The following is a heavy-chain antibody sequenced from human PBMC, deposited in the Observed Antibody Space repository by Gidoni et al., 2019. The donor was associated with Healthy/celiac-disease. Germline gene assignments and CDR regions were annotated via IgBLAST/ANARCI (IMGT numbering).Heavy chain of an antibody. Sequence: QVQLVESGGGVVQPGRSLRLSCAAPGFTFSSYGMHWVRQAPGKGLEWVAVIWYDGSNKYYADSVKGRFTISRDNSKNTLYLQMNSLRAEDTAVYYCARVGDPTTVPYYYGMDVWGQGTTVTVSS. D-gene: IGHD4-17*01. CDR1: GFTFSSYG. CDR3: ARVGDPTTVPYYYGMDV. CDR2: IWYDGSNK. V-gene: IGHV3-33*08. J-gene: IGHJ6*02.